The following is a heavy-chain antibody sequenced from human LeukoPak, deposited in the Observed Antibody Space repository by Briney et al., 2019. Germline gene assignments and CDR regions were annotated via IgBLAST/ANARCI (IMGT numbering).Heavy chain of an antibody. D-gene: IGHD1-20*01. CDR3: ARGAHITSTAGGWFDP. CDR2: FDPEDGET. V-gene: IGHV1-24*01. CDR1: GYTLTELS. Sequence: ASVKVSCKVSGYTLTELSMHWVRQAPGKGLEWMGGFDPEDGETIYAQKFQGRVTMTEDTSTDTAYMELSSLRSEDTAVYYCARGAHITSTAGGWFDPWGQGTLVTIS. J-gene: IGHJ5*02.